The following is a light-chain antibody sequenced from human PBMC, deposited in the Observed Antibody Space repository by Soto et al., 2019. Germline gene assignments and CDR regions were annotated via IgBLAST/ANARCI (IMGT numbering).Light chain of an antibody. CDR3: GTWDPSLSAGV. CDR2: ENN. J-gene: IGLJ3*02. V-gene: IGLV1-51*02. CDR1: SFNIGSNY. Sequence: QSVLTQPPSVSAAPGQKVTIFCSGSSFNIGSNYVSWYQQLPGTAPKLLIYENNLRPSGIPDRFSGSKSGTSATLGITGLQTGDEADYYCGTWDPSLSAGVFGGGTKVTVL.